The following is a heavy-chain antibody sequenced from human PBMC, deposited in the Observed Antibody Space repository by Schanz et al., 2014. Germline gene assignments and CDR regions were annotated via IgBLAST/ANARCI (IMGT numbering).Heavy chain of an antibody. CDR1: GYSFTTYD. CDR2: MNPTTGNR. V-gene: IGHV1-8*01. J-gene: IGHJ4*02. D-gene: IGHD4-17*01. Sequence: QVQLVQSGAEVKKPGASVRVSCKASGYSFTTYDVNWVRQATGQGLEWMGWMNPTTGNRGYAQNFQGRVTMTRDTSLKTAYMEMTDLKFEDASLYYCAIHYGDRALWGQGTLIAVSS. CDR3: AIHYGDRAL.